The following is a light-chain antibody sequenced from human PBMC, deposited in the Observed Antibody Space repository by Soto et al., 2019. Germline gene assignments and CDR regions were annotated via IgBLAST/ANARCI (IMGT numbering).Light chain of an antibody. CDR3: QQYGSPPQT. V-gene: IGKV3-20*01. CDR1: QSVTSSY. Sequence: EIVLTQSPGTLSLSPGEGATLSCRASQSVTSSYLAWYQQNPGQAPRLLIYGASRRATGIPDRFSGSGSGTDFTLTISRLEPEDFAVYYCQQYGSPPQTFGQGTKLEIK. J-gene: IGKJ2*01. CDR2: GAS.